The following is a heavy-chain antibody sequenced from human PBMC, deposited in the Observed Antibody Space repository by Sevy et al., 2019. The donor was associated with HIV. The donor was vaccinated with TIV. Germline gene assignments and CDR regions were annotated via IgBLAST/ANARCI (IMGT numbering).Heavy chain of an antibody. J-gene: IGHJ6*03. V-gene: IGHV3-30*18. CDR2: ISYDGSNK. CDR1: GFTFSSYG. CDR3: AKDRAYSSSRYYYYYYMDV. D-gene: IGHD6-13*01. Sequence: GGSLRLSCAASGFTFSSYGMHWVRQAPGKGLEWVAVISYDGSNKYYADSVKGQFTISRDNSKNTLYLQMNSLRAEDTAVYYCAKDRAYSSSRYYYYYYMDVWGKGTTVTVSS.